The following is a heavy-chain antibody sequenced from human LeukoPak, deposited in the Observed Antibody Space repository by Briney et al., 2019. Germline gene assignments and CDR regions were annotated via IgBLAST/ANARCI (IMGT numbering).Heavy chain of an antibody. CDR3: ARDYYGSGSYYAPTDY. J-gene: IGHJ4*02. Sequence: ASVKVSCKASGYTFTGYYMHWVRQAPGQGLEWMGRINPNSGGTNYAQKFQGRVTMTRDTSISTAYMELSRLRSDDTAVYYCARDYYGSGSYYAPTDYWGQGTLVTVSS. CDR1: GYTFTGYY. CDR2: INPNSGGT. V-gene: IGHV1-2*06. D-gene: IGHD3-10*01.